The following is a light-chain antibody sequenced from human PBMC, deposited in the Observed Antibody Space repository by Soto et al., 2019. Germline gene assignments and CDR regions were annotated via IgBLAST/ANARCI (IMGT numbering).Light chain of an antibody. J-gene: IGKJ4*01. Sequence: EIVVTPSSAPPSVSPGERVPPSFRASQSAISNLAWYQQKPGQTPRLLIYDASTRATDIPARFSGSGSGTDFTLTISSLLSEDFAVYYCHQYYKWPLTFGGGTKVDIK. CDR2: DAS. V-gene: IGKV3-15*01. CDR3: HQYYKWPLT. CDR1: QSAISN.